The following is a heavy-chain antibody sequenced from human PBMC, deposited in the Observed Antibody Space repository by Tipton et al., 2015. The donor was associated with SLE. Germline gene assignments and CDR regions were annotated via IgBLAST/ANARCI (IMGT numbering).Heavy chain of an antibody. D-gene: IGHD6-19*01. CDR1: GDSISNYY. CDR3: ARGVAVAGWRGWFDP. V-gene: IGHV4-59*01. Sequence: TLSLTCTVSGDSISNYYWNWIRQPPGKGLEWIGYIYYSGSTNYNPSLRSRVTISVDTSKNQFSLNLISVTAADTAVYYCARGVAVAGWRGWFDPWGQGTLVAVSS. J-gene: IGHJ5*02. CDR2: IYYSGST.